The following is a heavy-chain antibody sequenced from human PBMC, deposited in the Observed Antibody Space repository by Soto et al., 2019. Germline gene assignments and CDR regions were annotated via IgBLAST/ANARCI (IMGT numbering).Heavy chain of an antibody. V-gene: IGHV3-33*01. CDR1: GFTFSSYG. J-gene: IGHJ3*02. CDR3: ARRKDWPPTPPGAFDI. CDR2: IWYDGSNK. D-gene: IGHD3-9*01. Sequence: GGSLRLSCAASGFTFSSYGMHWVRQAPGKGLEWVAVIWYDGSNKYYADSVKGRFTISRDNSKNTLYLQMNSLRAEDTAVYYCARRKDWPPTPPGAFDIWGQGTMVTVSS.